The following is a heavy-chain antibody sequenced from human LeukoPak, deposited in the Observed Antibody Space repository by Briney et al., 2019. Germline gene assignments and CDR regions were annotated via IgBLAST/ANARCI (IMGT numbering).Heavy chain of an antibody. J-gene: IGHJ4*02. CDR3: AKDEKRLWFGESPFDY. Sequence: NPGRSLRLSCAASGFTFDDYAMRWVRQAPGKGLEWVSGISWNSGSIGYADSVKGRFTISRDNAKNSLYLQMNSLRAEDTALYYCAKDEKRLWFGESPFDYWGQGTLVTVSS. D-gene: IGHD3-10*01. CDR1: GFTFDDYA. V-gene: IGHV3-9*01. CDR2: ISWNSGSI.